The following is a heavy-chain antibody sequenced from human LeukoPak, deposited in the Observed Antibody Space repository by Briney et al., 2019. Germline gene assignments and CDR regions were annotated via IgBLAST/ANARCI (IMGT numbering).Heavy chain of an antibody. CDR2: IIPIFGTA. D-gene: IGHD6-19*01. J-gene: IGHJ6*03. Sequence: SVKVSYKASGGTFSSYAISRVRQAPGQGLEWMGGIIPIFGTANYAQKFQGRVTITADESTSTAYMELSSLRSEDTAVYYCAREIAVAGSSHRGMDVWGKGTTVTISS. V-gene: IGHV1-69*13. CDR3: AREIAVAGSSHRGMDV. CDR1: GGTFSSYA.